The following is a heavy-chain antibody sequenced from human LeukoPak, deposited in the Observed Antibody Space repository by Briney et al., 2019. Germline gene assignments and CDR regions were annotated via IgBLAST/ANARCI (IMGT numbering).Heavy chain of an antibody. J-gene: IGHJ5*02. V-gene: IGHV4-34*01. CDR3: ARGPLAFRRVAGIFS. CDR1: GGSFNGYS. Sequence: SETLSLTCAVSGGSFNGYSYTWIRQPPGKGLEWIGEIIHSGGTSYNPSLKSRLTISVDTSRKQFSLKLTSVTAADTALYFCARGPLAFRRVAGIFSWGRGTQVTVSS. CDR2: IIHSGGT. D-gene: IGHD6-19*01.